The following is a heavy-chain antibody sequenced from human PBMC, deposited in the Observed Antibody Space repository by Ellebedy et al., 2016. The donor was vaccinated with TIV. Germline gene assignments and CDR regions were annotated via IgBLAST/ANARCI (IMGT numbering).Heavy chain of an antibody. J-gene: IGHJ4*02. D-gene: IGHD4-17*01. V-gene: IGHV1-69*13. CDR3: ARIPLITVTKGGYFDY. CDR2: IIPIFGTA. Sequence: SVKVSCXASGGTFSSYAISWVRQAPGQGLEWMGGIIPIFGTANYAQKFQGRVTITADESTSTAYMELSSLRSEDTAVYYCARIPLITVTKGGYFDYWGQGTLVTVSS. CDR1: GGTFSSYA.